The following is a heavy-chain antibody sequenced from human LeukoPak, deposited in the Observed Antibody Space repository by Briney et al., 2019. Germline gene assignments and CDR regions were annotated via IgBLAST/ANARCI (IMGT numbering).Heavy chain of an antibody. D-gene: IGHD3-3*01. Sequence: PSETLSLTCTVSGGSISSSSYYWSWIRQPPGKGLEWIGSIYYSGSTYYNPSLKSRVTISVDTSKNQFSLKLSSVTAADTAVYYCARRIFGVVIYFDYWGQGTLVTVSS. CDR2: IYYSGST. CDR1: GGSISSSSYY. V-gene: IGHV4-39*01. J-gene: IGHJ4*02. CDR3: ARRIFGVVIYFDY.